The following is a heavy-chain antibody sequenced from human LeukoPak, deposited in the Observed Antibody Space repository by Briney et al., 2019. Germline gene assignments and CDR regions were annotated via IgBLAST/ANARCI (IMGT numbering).Heavy chain of an antibody. D-gene: IGHD3-10*01. CDR2: IYAGGSDP. CDR3: GRSGHYGTDV. CDR1: GYSFTSYW. V-gene: IGHV5-51*01. Sequence: GESLKISCTGSGYSFTSYWIAWVRQMPGKGLEWMGIIYAGGSDPRYSPSFQGQVSLSVDKSINTAYLQWRSLKASDTAMYYCGRSGHYGTDVWGQGTTVTVSS. J-gene: IGHJ6*02.